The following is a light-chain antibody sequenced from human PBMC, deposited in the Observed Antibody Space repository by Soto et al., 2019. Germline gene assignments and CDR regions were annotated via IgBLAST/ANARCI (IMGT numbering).Light chain of an antibody. V-gene: IGKV3-20*01. CDR1: HSVSSSY. Sequence: EIVLTQSPGTLSLSPGERATLSCRASHSVSSSYLAWYQQKPGQAPRLLIYGASSRATGIPDRFSGSGSGTDFTLTISRLEPEDFAVYYWQQYGSAPPITFGQGTRLEI. CDR3: QQYGSAPPIT. J-gene: IGKJ5*01. CDR2: GAS.